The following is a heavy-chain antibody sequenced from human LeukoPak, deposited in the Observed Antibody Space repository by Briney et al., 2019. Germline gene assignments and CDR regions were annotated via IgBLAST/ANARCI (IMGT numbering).Heavy chain of an antibody. Sequence: GRSLRLSCAASGFTFSSYAMHWVRQAPGKGLEWVAVISYDGSNKYYADSVKGRFTISRDNSKNTLYLQMNSLRAEDTAVYYCARDMEAPGVPVNSQYYYYGMDVWGQGTTVTVSS. CDR1: GFTFSSYA. D-gene: IGHD4-17*01. CDR2: ISYDGSNK. V-gene: IGHV3-30-3*01. J-gene: IGHJ6*02. CDR3: ARDMEAPGVPVNSQYYYYGMDV.